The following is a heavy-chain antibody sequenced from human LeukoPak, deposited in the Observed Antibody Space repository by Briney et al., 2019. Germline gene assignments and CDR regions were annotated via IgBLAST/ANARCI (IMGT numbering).Heavy chain of an antibody. Sequence: GGSLRLSCAASGFTFSNYNMNWVRQAPGKGLEWVSSISSSSSYIYYADSVKGRFTISRDNAKNSLYLQMNSLRAEDTAVYYCARVAVLGYCSGGSCFYYLDVWGKGTTVTVSS. V-gene: IGHV3-21*01. J-gene: IGHJ6*03. CDR3: ARVAVLGYCSGGSCFYYLDV. CDR2: ISSSSSYI. D-gene: IGHD2-15*01. CDR1: GFTFSNYN.